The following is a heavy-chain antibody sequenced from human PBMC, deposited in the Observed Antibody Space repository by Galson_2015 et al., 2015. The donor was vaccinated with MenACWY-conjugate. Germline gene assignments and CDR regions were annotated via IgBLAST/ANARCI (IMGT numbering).Heavy chain of an antibody. CDR3: ARQGIASSAGAVDY. CDR2: ISYDGNDK. J-gene: IGHJ4*02. CDR1: GFTFKSYA. Sequence: SLRLSCAASGFTFKSYAMYWVRQAPGKGLEWVAVISYDGNDKYYADSVKGRFTISRENSKNTQYLQMNSLRPEDTALYYCARQGIASSAGAVDYWGQGTLVTVSS. D-gene: IGHD6-13*01. V-gene: IGHV3-30*04.